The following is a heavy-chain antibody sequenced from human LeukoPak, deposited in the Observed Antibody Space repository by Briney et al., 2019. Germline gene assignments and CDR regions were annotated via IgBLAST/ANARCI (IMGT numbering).Heavy chain of an antibody. CDR1: GWTLTRHV. J-gene: IGHJ5*02. CDR3: ATGRVSDTTLVSWFDT. V-gene: IGHV1-69*05. Sequence: SVKVSCTSSGWTLTRHVVSWVRQAPGQGLEWMGGIILISPTANYAQKFQDRVTITMDESTAYMELSSLRSEDTAVYYCATGRVSDTTLVSWFDTWGQGSLVTVSS. D-gene: IGHD5-18*01. CDR2: IILISPTA.